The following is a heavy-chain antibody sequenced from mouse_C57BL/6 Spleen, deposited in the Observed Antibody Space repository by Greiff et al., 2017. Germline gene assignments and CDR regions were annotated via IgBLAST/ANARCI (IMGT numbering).Heavy chain of an antibody. CDR1: GYTFTSYW. V-gene: IGHV1-53*01. J-gene: IGHJ3*01. D-gene: IGHD2-3*01. CDR3: ARLSPGEWLLEGFAY. Sequence: QVQLQQPGTELVKPGASVKLSCKASGYTFTSYWMHWVKQRPGQGLEWIGNINPSNGGTNYNEKFKSKATLTVDKSSSTAYMQLSSLTSEDSAVYYCARLSPGEWLLEGFAYWGQGTLVTVSA. CDR2: INPSNGGT.